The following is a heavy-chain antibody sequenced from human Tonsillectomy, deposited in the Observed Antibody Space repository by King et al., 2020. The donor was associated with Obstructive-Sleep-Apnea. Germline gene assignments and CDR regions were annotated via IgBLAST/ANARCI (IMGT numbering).Heavy chain of an antibody. Sequence: VQLQQWGAGLLKPSETLSLTCAVYCGSFNGYYWSWIRQPPGKGLEWIGEINHSGSTNCNPPLKSRVTISADTSKNQFSLKLSSVTAADTAVYYCARGGFYYGSGSYISAFDIWGQGTMVTVSS. D-gene: IGHD3-10*01. CDR3: ARGGFYYGSGSYISAFDI. CDR2: INHSGST. J-gene: IGHJ3*02. CDR1: CGSFNGYY. V-gene: IGHV4-34*01.